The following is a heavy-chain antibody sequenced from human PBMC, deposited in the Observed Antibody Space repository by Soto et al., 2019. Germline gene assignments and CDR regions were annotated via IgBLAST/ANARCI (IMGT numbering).Heavy chain of an antibody. V-gene: IGHV3-23*01. CDR1: GFPFSSYA. CDR2: ISGSGGST. J-gene: IGHJ5*02. CDR3: AKGATDCSGGSCSRHCFDP. D-gene: IGHD2-15*01. Sequence: PGGSLRLSCAASGFPFSSYAMSWVRQAPGKGLEWVSAISGSGGSTYYADSVKGRFTISRDNSKNTLYLQMNSLRAEDTAVYYCAKGATDCSGGSCSRHCFDPWGQGTLVTVSS.